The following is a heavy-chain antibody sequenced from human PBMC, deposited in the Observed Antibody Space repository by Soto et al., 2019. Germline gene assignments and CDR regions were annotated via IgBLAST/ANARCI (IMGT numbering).Heavy chain of an antibody. CDR3: VRGAYCGGDCYSPDY. CDR2: IIPIFGTA. CDR1: GVTFSSYA. V-gene: IGHV1-69*06. D-gene: IGHD2-21*02. Sequence: QVQLVQSGAEVKKPGSSVKLSCKASGVTFSSYAIRWVRQAPGQGLEWMGGIIPIFGTANYAQNFQGRVTITADKSTSTAYMELSRLRSEDTAVYSCVRGAYCGGDCYSPDYWGQGTLVNVSS. J-gene: IGHJ4*02.